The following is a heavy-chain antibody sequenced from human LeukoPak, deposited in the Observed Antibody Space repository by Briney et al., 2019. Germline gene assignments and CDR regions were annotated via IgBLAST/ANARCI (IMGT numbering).Heavy chain of an antibody. D-gene: IGHD2-15*01. V-gene: IGHV3-30-3*01. CDR1: GFTFSSYA. CDR3: ARAKYCSGGSCYSGLFDY. J-gene: IGHJ4*02. CDR2: ISYDGSNK. Sequence: PGGSLRLSCAASGFTFSSYAMHWVRQAPGKGLEWVAVISYDGSNKYYADSVKGRFTISRDNSKNTLYLQMNSLRAEDTAVYYCARAKYCSGGSCYSGLFDYWGQGTLVTVSS.